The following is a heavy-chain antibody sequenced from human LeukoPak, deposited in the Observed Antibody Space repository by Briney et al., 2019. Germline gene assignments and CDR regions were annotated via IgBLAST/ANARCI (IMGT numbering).Heavy chain of an antibody. J-gene: IGHJ4*02. CDR3: ARNAMARGDHFDY. D-gene: IGHD3-10*01. Sequence: PGGSLRLSCAASGFTFSSYSMNWVRQAPGKGLEYVSAISSNGGNTYYANSVKGRFTISRDNSKDTLYLQMGSLRAEDMAVYYCARNAMARGDHFDYWGQGTLVAVSS. CDR1: GFTFSSYS. CDR2: ISSNGGNT. V-gene: IGHV3-64*01.